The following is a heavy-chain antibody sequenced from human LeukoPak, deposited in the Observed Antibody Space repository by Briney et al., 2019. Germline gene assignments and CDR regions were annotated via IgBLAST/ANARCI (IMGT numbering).Heavy chain of an antibody. CDR3: ARDCSSTSCYLAY. CDR2: INPNSGGT. CDR1: GYTFTGYY. J-gene: IGHJ4*02. V-gene: IGHV1-2*06. Sequence: ASVKVSCKASGYTFTGYYMHWVRQAPGQGLEWMGRINPNSGGTNYAQKFQGRVTMTRDTSISTAYMELSRLRSDDTAVYYCARDCSSTSCYLAYWGQGTLVTVSS. D-gene: IGHD2-2*01.